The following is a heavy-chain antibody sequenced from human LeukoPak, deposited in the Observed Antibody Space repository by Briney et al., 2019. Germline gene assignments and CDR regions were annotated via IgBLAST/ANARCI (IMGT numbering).Heavy chain of an antibody. CDR2: ISYDGSNK. Sequence: GKSLRLSCAASGFTFSSYGMHWVRQAPGKGLEWVAIISYDGSNKYYAASVRGRFTISRDTSRSTLYLQMNSLRAEDAAVYYCAKAPVTSCRGAFCYPFDYWGQGTLVTVSS. CDR3: AKAPVTSCRGAFCYPFDY. V-gene: IGHV3-30*18. J-gene: IGHJ4*02. CDR1: GFTFSSYG. D-gene: IGHD2-15*01.